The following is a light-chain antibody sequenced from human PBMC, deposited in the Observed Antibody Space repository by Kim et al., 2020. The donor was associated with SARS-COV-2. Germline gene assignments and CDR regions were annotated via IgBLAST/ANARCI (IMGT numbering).Light chain of an antibody. J-gene: IGKJ1*01. Sequence: DTVMTQSPLSLTVTPGEPASIPCRSSQSLLHTNGYNYLDWYLQKPGQSPQLLIYLGSNRASGVPDRFSGSGSGTDFTLQISRVEAEDAGVYYCMQHLQTPWTFGQGTKVDIK. CDR1: QSLLHTNGYNY. V-gene: IGKV2-28*01. CDR2: LGS. CDR3: MQHLQTPWT.